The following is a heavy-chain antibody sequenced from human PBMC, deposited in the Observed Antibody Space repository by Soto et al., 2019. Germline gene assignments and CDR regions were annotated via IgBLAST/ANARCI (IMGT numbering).Heavy chain of an antibody. J-gene: IGHJ4*02. CDR1: GFTFSSYA. D-gene: IGHD4-17*01. CDR3: AKDEPVTTISYCCDN. V-gene: IGHV3-23*01. Sequence: GGSLRLSCAASGFTFSSYAMSWVRQAPGKGLKWVSAISGSGGSTYYADSVKGRFTISRDNSKNTLYLQMNSLRPEDTAVHYCAKDEPVTTISYCCDNWGQGTWSTVS. CDR2: ISGSGGST.